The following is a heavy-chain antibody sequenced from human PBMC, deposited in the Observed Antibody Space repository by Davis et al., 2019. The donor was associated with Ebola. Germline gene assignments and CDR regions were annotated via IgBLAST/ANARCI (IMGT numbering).Heavy chain of an antibody. D-gene: IGHD3-3*01. CDR2: ISGSGGST. CDR3: AKDWVTIFGVVIHDAFDI. CDR1: GFTFSSYA. V-gene: IGHV3-23*01. J-gene: IGHJ3*02. Sequence: GESLKISCAASGFTFSSYAMSWVRQAPGKGLEWVSAISGSGGSTYYADSVKGRFTISRDNSKNTLYLQMNSLRAEDTAVYYCAKDWVTIFGVVIHDAFDIWGQGTMVTVSS.